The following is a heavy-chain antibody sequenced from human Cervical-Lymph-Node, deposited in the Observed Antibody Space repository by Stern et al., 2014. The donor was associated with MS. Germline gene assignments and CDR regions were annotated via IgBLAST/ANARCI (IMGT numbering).Heavy chain of an antibody. CDR3: ARANNYYGMDV. D-gene: IGHD2/OR15-2a*01. CDR1: GFSFSTYP. J-gene: IGHJ6*02. V-gene: IGHV3-30*04. CDR2: ISYDGDNK. Sequence: VQLVESGGGVVQPGRSLRLSCAASGFSFSTYPLHWVRQAPGKGLDWVAFISYDGDNKSYAESVKGRFTISRDNYKNMLYLQINSLRGDDTAVYYCARANNYYGMDVWGQGTTVTVSS.